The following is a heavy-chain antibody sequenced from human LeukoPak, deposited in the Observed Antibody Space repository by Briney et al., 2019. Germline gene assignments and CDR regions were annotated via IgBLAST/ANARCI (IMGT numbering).Heavy chain of an antibody. CDR1: GDSVSSNSAA. Sequence: PSQTLSLTCAISGDSVSSNSAAWNWIRQSPSRGLEWLGRTYYRSKWYNDHAVSVKSRISINADTSKNQFSLQLNSVTPEDTAVYYCARGLGGRSGPLFDYWGQGKLVTVSS. J-gene: IGHJ4*02. D-gene: IGHD3-16*01. CDR3: ARGLGGRSGPLFDY. V-gene: IGHV6-1*01. CDR2: TYYRSKWYN.